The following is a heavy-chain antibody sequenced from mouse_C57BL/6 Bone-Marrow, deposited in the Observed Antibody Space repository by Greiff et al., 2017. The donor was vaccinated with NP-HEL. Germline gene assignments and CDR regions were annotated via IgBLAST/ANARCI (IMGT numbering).Heavy chain of an antibody. Sequence: VQLQQSGAELVKPGASVKLSCTASGFNIQDYYMHWVKQRTEQGLEWIGRIDPEDGETKYAPNFQGKATITADTSSNTAYLQLSSLTSEHTSVYYCAPHYYDSSPFAYWGQGTLVTVSA. D-gene: IGHD1-1*01. CDR3: APHYYDSSPFAY. J-gene: IGHJ3*01. CDR1: GFNIQDYY. V-gene: IGHV14-2*01. CDR2: IDPEDGET.